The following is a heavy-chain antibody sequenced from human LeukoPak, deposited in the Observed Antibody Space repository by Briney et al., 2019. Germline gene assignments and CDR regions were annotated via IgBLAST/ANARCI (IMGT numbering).Heavy chain of an antibody. CDR1: GFTFSNYD. D-gene: IGHD6-19*01. V-gene: IGHV3-23*01. Sequence: GGSLRLSCAASGFTFSNYDMSWVRQAPGKGLEWVSSISDSGGSTYYADSVKGRFTIARDNSKNTLYLQMTNLRAEDTAVYYCAKDLSRAVAADWFDPWDQGSLVTVSS. J-gene: IGHJ5*02. CDR2: ISDSGGST. CDR3: AKDLSRAVAADWFDP.